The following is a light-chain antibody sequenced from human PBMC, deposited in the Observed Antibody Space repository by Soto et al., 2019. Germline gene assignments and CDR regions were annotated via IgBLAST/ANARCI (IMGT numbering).Light chain of an antibody. J-gene: IGLJ1*01. CDR2: EVS. CDR1: SSDVGGYNY. CDR3: SSYTSSSTPYV. V-gene: IGLV2-14*01. Sequence: QSALTQPASVSGSPGQSITISCTGTSSDVGGYNYVSWYQQHPGKAPKLMIYEVSNRPSGVSNRFSGSKSGNTASLTISGLPAEDEADYYCSSYTSSSTPYVFGPGTKLTVL.